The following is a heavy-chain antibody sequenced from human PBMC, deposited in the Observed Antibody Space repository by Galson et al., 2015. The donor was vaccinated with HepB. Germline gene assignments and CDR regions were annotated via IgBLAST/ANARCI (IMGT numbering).Heavy chain of an antibody. V-gene: IGHV6-1*01. CDR1: GDSVSSTSAA. D-gene: IGHD3-10*01. J-gene: IGHJ4*02. Sequence: CAISGDSVSSTSAAWNWIRQSPSRGLEWLGRTYYRFKWYNDYAVSVKSRITITPDTSKNQFSLQLNSVTPEDTAVYYCARVRREYYGSGSYPRDLDYSGQRTLVPVSS. CDR2: TYYRFKWYN. CDR3: ARVRREYYGSGSYPRDLDY.